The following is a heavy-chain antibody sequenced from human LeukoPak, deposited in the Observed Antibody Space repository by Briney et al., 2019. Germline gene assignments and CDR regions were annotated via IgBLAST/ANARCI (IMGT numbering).Heavy chain of an antibody. CDR2: IYSGGST. V-gene: IGHV3-66*01. Sequence: PGGSLRLSCAASGFTFSSYRMNWVRQAPGKGLEWVSVIYSGGSTYYADSVKGRFTISRDNSKNTLYLQMNSLRAEDTAVYYCARDYYDSSGYSHWGQGTLVTVSS. CDR1: GFTFSSYR. D-gene: IGHD3-22*01. J-gene: IGHJ4*02. CDR3: ARDYYDSSGYSH.